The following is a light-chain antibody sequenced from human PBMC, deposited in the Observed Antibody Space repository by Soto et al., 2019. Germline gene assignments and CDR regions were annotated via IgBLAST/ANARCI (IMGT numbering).Light chain of an antibody. CDR2: GAS. CDR3: LQHYAWPWT. CDR1: QRISTN. J-gene: IGKJ1*01. V-gene: IGKV3D-15*01. Sequence: EILMTQSPATLSVSPGESATLSCGASQRISTNLAWYQHKRGQAPRLLIYGASTRSTGIPARFSGSGSETEFTLTINGLQSEDSGVYYCLQHYAWPWTFGQGTKVDIK.